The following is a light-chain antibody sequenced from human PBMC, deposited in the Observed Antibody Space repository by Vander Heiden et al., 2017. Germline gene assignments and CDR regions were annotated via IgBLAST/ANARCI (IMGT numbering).Light chain of an antibody. CDR2: WAS. Sequence: DIVMTQSPDSLAVSLGERATINCKTRQSVLSDSNNKNFLSWYQQKPGQSPRLLIYWASTRESGVPDRFSGSGSGTDFTLSISSLQAEDVAIYYCQQYYSSHITFGQGTRLEIK. J-gene: IGKJ5*01. CDR3: QQYYSSHIT. CDR1: QSVLSDSNNKNF. V-gene: IGKV4-1*01.